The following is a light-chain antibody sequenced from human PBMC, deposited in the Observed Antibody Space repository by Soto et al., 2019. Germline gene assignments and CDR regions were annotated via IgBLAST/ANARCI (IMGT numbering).Light chain of an antibody. CDR3: AALDDSLNGPV. Sequence: QSVLTQPPSASGTPGQRVTISCSGSSSNIGSNNVNWYQQLPGTAPKLLIYSNNQRPSGVPDRFSGSKSGTSASLAISGLQSEDEADYYCAALDDSLNGPVFGTGTKVTVL. CDR1: SSNIGSNN. CDR2: SNN. V-gene: IGLV1-44*01. J-gene: IGLJ1*01.